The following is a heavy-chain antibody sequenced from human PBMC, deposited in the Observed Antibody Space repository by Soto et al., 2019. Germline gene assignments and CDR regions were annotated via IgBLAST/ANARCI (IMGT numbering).Heavy chain of an antibody. CDR3: ARDPSYTVWAFDI. Sequence: QVQLQESGPGLVKPSETLSLTCTVSGGSVSSGSYYWSWIRQPPGKGLEWIGYIYYSGSTNYNPSLKSRVTISVDTSKNQFSLKLSSVTAADTAVYYCARDPSYTVWAFDIGGQGTMVTVSS. V-gene: IGHV4-61*01. CDR1: GGSVSSGSYY. J-gene: IGHJ3*02. CDR2: IYYSGST. D-gene: IGHD2-2*02.